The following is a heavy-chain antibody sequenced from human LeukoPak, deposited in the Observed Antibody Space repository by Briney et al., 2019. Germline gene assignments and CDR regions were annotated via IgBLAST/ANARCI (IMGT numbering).Heavy chain of an antibody. V-gene: IGHV3-23*01. CDR3: AKDPEVEGPYSSGWYCPRFDP. CDR1: GFTFSSYA. CDR2: ISGSGGST. J-gene: IGHJ5*02. Sequence: GGSLRLSCAASGFTFSSYAMSWVRQAPGKGLEWVSAISGSGGSTYYADSVKGRFTISRDNSKNTLYLQMNSLRAEDTAVYYCAKDPEVEGPYSSGWYCPRFDPWGQGTLVTVSS. D-gene: IGHD6-19*01.